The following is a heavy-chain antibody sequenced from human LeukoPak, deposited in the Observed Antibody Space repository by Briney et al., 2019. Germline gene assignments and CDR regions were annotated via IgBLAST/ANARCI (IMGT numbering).Heavy chain of an antibody. CDR2: IYYSGST. V-gene: IGHV4-39*07. Sequence: SETLSLTCTVSGGSISSSSYYWGWIRQPPGKGLEWIGSIYYSGSTYYNPSLKSRVTISVDTSKNQFSLKLSSVTAADTAVYYCARAVAGNYYYYYYYMDVWGKGTTVTVSS. CDR1: GGSISSSSYY. D-gene: IGHD6-19*01. CDR3: ARAVAGNYYYYYYYMDV. J-gene: IGHJ6*03.